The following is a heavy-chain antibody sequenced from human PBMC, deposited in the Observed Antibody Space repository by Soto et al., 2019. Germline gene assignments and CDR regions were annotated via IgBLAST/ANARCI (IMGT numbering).Heavy chain of an antibody. CDR2: IYPGDSDT. J-gene: IGHJ6*02. CDR1: DTTHW. V-gene: IGHV5-51*01. CDR3: ARLVNYYFGMDV. Sequence: GESLKISCKASDTTHWIGWVRQKPRKGLEWMGIIYPGDSDTKYSPSFQGQVTISVDKSISTAYLHWSSLKASDTATYYCARLVNYYFGMDVWGLGTTVTV.